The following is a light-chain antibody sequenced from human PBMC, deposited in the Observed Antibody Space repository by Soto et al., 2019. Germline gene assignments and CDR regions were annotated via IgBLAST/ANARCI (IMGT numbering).Light chain of an antibody. Sequence: DIHVTQSPSSVSASVGERVTITCRGSQASTSWLAWYQQKPGRAPKLLIYSASSLKSGAPSRFTGSASGTVFPPTITRLQPDGAAVYCRQQTRSFPLTFGGGTKVEI. J-gene: IGKJ4*01. CDR1: QASTSW. V-gene: IGKV1-12*01. CDR2: SAS. CDR3: QQTRSFPLT.